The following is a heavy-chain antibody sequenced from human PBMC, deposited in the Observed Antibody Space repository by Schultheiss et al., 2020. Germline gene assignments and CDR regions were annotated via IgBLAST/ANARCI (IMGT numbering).Heavy chain of an antibody. V-gene: IGHV4-30-4*01. CDR1: GGSISSGDYY. Sequence: SETLSLTCTVSGGSISSGDYYWSWIRQPPGKGLEWIGYIYYSGSTYYNPSLKSRVTISVDTSKNQFSLKLSSVTAADTAVYYCARAVVVPAAMGGWFDPWGQGTVVTVSS. CDR2: IYYSGST. J-gene: IGHJ5*02. CDR3: ARAVVVPAAMGGWFDP. D-gene: IGHD2-2*01.